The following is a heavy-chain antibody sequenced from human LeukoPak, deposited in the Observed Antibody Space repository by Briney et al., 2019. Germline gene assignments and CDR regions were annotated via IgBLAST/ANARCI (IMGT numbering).Heavy chain of an antibody. CDR1: GYTFTGYY. J-gene: IGHJ4*02. Sequence: ASVKVSCKASGYTFTGYYMHWVRQAPGQGLEWMGRINPNSGGTNYAQKFQGRVTMTRDTSISTAYMELSRLRSDDTAVYYCARDSLPYYYDSSGSMVLDYWGQGTLVTVSS. CDR3: ARDSLPYYYDSSGSMVLDY. D-gene: IGHD3-22*01. CDR2: INPNSGGT. V-gene: IGHV1-2*06.